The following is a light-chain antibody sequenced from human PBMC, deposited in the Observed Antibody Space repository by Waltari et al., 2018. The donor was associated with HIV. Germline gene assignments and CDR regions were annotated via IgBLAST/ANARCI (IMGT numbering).Light chain of an antibody. CDR1: SSNIGAGYD. Sequence: QSVLTQPPSVPGAPGQRVTISCTGTSSNIGAGYDVHWYQQFPGSVPRRLSYDNTDRPSGVPDRFSGSKSGTSASLAISGRQAEDEADYYCQSYDSSLKVIFGGGTKVTVL. CDR3: QSYDSSLKVI. V-gene: IGLV1-40*01. J-gene: IGLJ2*01. CDR2: DNT.